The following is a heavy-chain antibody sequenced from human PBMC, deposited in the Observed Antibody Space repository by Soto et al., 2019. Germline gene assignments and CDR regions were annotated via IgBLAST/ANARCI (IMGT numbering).Heavy chain of an antibody. CDR3: ARVRQGCSANNCYFDP. CDR2: VHISGHI. J-gene: IGHJ5*01. CDR1: GGSVRAPDW. V-gene: IGHV4-4*02. D-gene: IGHD1-1*01. Sequence: SETLSLTCTLSGGSVRAPDWWNLCRQSPDKGLECIAEVHISGHINYNPSLRSRVSVSIDSSKNQFYLNLNSVTAADTAIYYCARVRQGCSANNCYFDPWGQGTQVTVPQ.